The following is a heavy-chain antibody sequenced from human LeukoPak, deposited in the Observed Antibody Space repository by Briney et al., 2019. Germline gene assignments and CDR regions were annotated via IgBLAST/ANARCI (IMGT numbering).Heavy chain of an antibody. Sequence: ASVKVSRKTSGYSFTRHVLDWVRQAPGQGLEWMGWIKVANGDTKYSQRFQGRVTFVRDTSATTVYMDLSSLTSEDTALYYCARELTRFGELDFWGQGTLVTVSS. V-gene: IGHV1-3*01. J-gene: IGHJ4*02. CDR2: IKVANGDT. D-gene: IGHD3-10*01. CDR3: ARELTRFGELDF. CDR1: GYSFTRHV.